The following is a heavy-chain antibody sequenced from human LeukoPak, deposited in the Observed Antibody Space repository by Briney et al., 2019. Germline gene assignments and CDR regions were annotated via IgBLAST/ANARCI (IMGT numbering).Heavy chain of an antibody. Sequence: PSQTLSLTCTVSGGSISSGGNYWSWIRQHPGKGLEWIGYIYYSGSTYYNPSLKSRVTISVDTSKNQFSLNMSSVTAADTAVYYCARDYDSSGFIGHWGQGTLVTVSS. CDR1: GGSISSGGNY. CDR2: IYYSGST. CDR3: ARDYDSSGFIGH. D-gene: IGHD3-22*01. J-gene: IGHJ5*02. V-gene: IGHV4-31*03.